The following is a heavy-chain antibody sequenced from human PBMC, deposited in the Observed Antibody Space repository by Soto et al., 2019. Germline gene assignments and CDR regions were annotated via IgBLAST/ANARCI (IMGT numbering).Heavy chain of an antibody. V-gene: IGHV3-73*01. CDR3: ARVPTRGYCSGGSCYYFDY. Sequence: PGGSLRLSCAASWFTFSGSAMHWVRQASGKGLEWVGRIRSKANSYATAYAASVKGRFTISRDDSKNTAYLQMNSLKTEDTAVYYCARVPTRGYCSGGSCYYFDYWGQGTLVTVSS. D-gene: IGHD2-15*01. J-gene: IGHJ4*02. CDR1: WFTFSGSA. CDR2: IRSKANSYAT.